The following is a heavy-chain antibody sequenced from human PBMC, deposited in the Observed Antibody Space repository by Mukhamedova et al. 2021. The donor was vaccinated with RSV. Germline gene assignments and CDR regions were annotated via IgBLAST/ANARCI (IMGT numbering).Heavy chain of an antibody. CDR3: ARGDIVGATKVWFDP. V-gene: IGHV4-39*07. Sequence: GKGLEWIGSTFYRGSTYYNPSLKSRVTISLDTSKNQFSLKLSSVTAADTAVYYCARGDIVGATKVWFDPWGQGTLVTVSS. D-gene: IGHD1-26*01. J-gene: IGHJ5*02. CDR2: TFYRGST.